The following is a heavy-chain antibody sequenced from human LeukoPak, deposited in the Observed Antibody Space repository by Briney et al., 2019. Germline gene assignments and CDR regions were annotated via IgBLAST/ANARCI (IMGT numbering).Heavy chain of an antibody. Sequence: PSETLSLTCSVSGGSIRSNYWNWIRQPPGKGLEWIGYIYYSGSIGSTNYNPSLKSRVTIAVDSSKNHFSLELSSVIAADTAVYYCARGVDSDCFDYWGQGTLVAVSS. V-gene: IGHV4-59*08. D-gene: IGHD5-12*01. CDR1: GGSIRSNY. J-gene: IGHJ4*02. CDR2: IYYSGSIGST. CDR3: ARGVDSDCFDY.